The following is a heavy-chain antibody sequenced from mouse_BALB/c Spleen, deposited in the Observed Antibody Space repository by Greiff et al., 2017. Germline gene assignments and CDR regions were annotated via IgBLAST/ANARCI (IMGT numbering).Heavy chain of an antibody. CDR3: TRRLYYAMDY. CDR1: GFTFSNYW. V-gene: IGHV6-6*02. CDR2: IRLKSNNYAT. J-gene: IGHJ4*01. Sequence: EVQVVESGGGLVQPGGSMKLSCVASGFTFSNYWMNWVRQSPEKGLEWVAEIRLKSNNYATHYAESVKGRFTISRDDSKSSVYLQMNNLRAEDTGIYYCTRRLYYAMDYWGQGTSVTVSS.